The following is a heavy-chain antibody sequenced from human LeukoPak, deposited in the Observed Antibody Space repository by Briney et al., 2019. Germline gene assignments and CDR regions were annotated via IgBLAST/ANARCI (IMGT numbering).Heavy chain of an antibody. V-gene: IGHV1-46*01. Sequence: GASVKVSCKASGYTFTSYYMHWVRQAPGQGLEWMGIINPSGGSTSYAQKLQGRVTMTTDTSTSTAYMELRSLRSDDTAVYYCARVFVVVVAATTLFDYWGQGTLVTVSS. CDR1: GYTFTSYY. CDR2: INPSGGST. J-gene: IGHJ4*02. CDR3: ARVFVVVVAATTLFDY. D-gene: IGHD2-15*01.